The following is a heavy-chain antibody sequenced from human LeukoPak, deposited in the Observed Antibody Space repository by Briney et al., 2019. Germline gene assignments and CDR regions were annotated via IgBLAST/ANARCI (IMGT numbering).Heavy chain of an antibody. D-gene: IGHD1-26*01. J-gene: IGHJ6*02. CDR1: GGSFSGYY. Sequence: SETLSLTCAVYGGSFSGYYWSWIRQPPGKGLEWIGEINHSGSTNYNPSLKSRVTISVDTSKNQFSLKLSSVTAADTAVYYCASWDPVDYYYYGMDVWGQGTTVTVSS. CDR3: ASWDPVDYYYYGMDV. V-gene: IGHV4-34*01. CDR2: INHSGST.